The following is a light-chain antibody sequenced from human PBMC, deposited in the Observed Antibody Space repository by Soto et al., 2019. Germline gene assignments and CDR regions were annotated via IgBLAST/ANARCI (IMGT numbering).Light chain of an antibody. V-gene: IGKV1-39*01. Sequence: DLQLTQSPSSLSASIGDRVTITCRASQNIATHLNWYRQKPGKSPRLLIHAASTLESEVESRFSGSGSGTDFTLTIASLQTEDFATSYCQQSHSAPLTFGGGTKIEIK. CDR2: AAS. J-gene: IGKJ4*01. CDR1: QNIATH. CDR3: QQSHSAPLT.